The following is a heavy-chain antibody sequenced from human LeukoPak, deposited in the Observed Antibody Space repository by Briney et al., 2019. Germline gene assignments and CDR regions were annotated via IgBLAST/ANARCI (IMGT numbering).Heavy chain of an antibody. CDR3: VRGSAGTGSGSFYP. D-gene: IGHD3-10*01. CDR2: INKDGSEK. Sequence: GGSLRLSCAASGFTFSSYWMTWVRQAPGKGLEWVANINKDGSEKNYVDSVKGRFTVSRDNAKDSLHLQMNSLRAEDTAVYYCVRGSAGTGSGSFYPWGRGALVTVSS. V-gene: IGHV3-7*04. J-gene: IGHJ5*02. CDR1: GFTFSSYW.